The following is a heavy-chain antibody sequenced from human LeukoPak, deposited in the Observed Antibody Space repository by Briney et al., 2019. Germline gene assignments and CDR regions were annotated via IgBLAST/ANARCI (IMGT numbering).Heavy chain of an antibody. CDR3: ARVYYDSSGIYGMDV. CDR1: GYTFTNFG. V-gene: IGHV1-18*01. J-gene: IGHJ6*02. CDR2: ISAYNGDT. Sequence: ASVKVSCKASGYTFTNFGISWVRQAPGQGLEYMGWISAYNGDTNYAQKVQGRVTMTTDTSTSTAYMELRSLRSDDTAMYYCARVYYDSSGIYGMDVWGQGTTVTVSS. D-gene: IGHD3-22*01.